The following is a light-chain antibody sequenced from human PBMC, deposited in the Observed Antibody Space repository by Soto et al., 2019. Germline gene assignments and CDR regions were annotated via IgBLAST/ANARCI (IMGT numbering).Light chain of an antibody. CDR1: QSVLYSSNNKNY. V-gene: IGKV4-1*01. Sequence: DIVMTQSPDSLAVCLGERATINCKSSQSVLYSSNNKNYLAWYQQKPGQPPKLLIYWASTRESGVPDRFSGSGSGTDFTLTISSLQAEDVAVYYCQQYYSPPLTFGGGTKVEIK. J-gene: IGKJ4*01. CDR3: QQYYSPPLT. CDR2: WAS.